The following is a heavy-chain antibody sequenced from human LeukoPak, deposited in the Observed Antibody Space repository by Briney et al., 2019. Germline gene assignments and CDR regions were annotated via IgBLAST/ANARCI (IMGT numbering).Heavy chain of an antibody. CDR3: ARGGGDYGSGSYYKVLDY. CDR2: IYTSGST. Sequence: SETLSLTCTVSGGSISSGSYYWSWIRQPAGKGLEWIGRIYTSGSTNYNPSLKSRVTISVDTSKNQFSLKLSSVTAADTAVYYCARGGGDYGSGSYYKVLDYWGQGTQVTVSS. J-gene: IGHJ4*02. V-gene: IGHV4-61*02. CDR1: GGSISSGSYY. D-gene: IGHD3-10*01.